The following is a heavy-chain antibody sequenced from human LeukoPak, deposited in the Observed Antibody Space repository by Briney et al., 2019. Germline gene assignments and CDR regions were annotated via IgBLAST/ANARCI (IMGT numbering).Heavy chain of an antibody. CDR3: ARQGVVVKNWFDP. V-gene: IGHV3-23*01. CDR1: GFTFSSYA. J-gene: IGHJ5*02. D-gene: IGHD3-22*01. CDR2: ISGSGGST. Sequence: GGSLRLSCAASGFTFSSYAMSWVRQAPGKGLEWVSAISGSGGSTYYADSVKGRFTISRDNSKNTLYLQMSSLRAEDTAVYYCARQGVVVKNWFDPWGQGTLVTVSS.